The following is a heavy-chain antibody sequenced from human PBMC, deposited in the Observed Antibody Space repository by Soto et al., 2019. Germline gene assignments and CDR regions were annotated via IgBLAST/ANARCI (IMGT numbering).Heavy chain of an antibody. D-gene: IGHD1-7*01. CDR3: ERQQNFIRDS. V-gene: IGHV5-51*01. Sequence: GESLKISCKGVGYKFGSAWIGWVRKMPGKGLEWMGLIKPGTSDIRYSPPFRGQVTISADEAVTTAYLQWSGLKASDRAMSYCERQQNFIRDSWGQGTLVTVSS. J-gene: IGHJ4*02. CDR2: IKPGTSDI. CDR1: GYKFGSAW.